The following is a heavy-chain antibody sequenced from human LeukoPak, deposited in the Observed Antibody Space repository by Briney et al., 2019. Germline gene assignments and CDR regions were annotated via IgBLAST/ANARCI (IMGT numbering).Heavy chain of an antibody. CDR3: ARGRGSRTGSNGDYLDN. CDR1: GGTFSSYA. J-gene: IGHJ4*02. Sequence: SVKVSSKASGGTFSSYAINWVRQAPGQGLEWMGRIIPILGLRNYAQKFQGRVTITADKSTSTGYMDVTSLRSDGTAVYYCARGRGSRTGSNGDYLDNWGQGTLVTVSS. CDR2: IIPILGLR. V-gene: IGHV1-69*04. D-gene: IGHD1-1*01.